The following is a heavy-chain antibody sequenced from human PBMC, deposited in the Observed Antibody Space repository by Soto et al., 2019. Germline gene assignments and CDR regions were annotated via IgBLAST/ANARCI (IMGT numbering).Heavy chain of an antibody. CDR2: IYHTGTT. D-gene: IGHD3-22*01. Sequence: SETLSLACTVSGGSINSGGYSWTWIRQPPEKGLEWIGFIYHTGTTYYNPSLKSRVTISVDRSKNQFSLKLNSVTAADTAVYYCARGVNYSDSSGSPWFDPWGQGALVT. V-gene: IGHV4-30-2*01. J-gene: IGHJ5*02. CDR1: GGSINSGGYS. CDR3: ARGVNYSDSSGSPWFDP.